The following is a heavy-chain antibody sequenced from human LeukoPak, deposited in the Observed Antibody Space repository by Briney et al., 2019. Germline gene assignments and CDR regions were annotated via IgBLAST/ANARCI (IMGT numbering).Heavy chain of an antibody. Sequence: PSETLSLTCTVSDGSIINNNHYLGWTRQPPGKGLEWIGSISYSGGTAYNPSLRSRVTISVDTSKNQFSLKVNSVTAADTAVYYCAREVEYYDSSGYRPHAFDIWGQGTLVTVSS. CDR1: DGSIINNNHY. J-gene: IGHJ3*02. CDR2: ISYSGGT. V-gene: IGHV4-39*02. D-gene: IGHD3-22*01. CDR3: AREVEYYDSSGYRPHAFDI.